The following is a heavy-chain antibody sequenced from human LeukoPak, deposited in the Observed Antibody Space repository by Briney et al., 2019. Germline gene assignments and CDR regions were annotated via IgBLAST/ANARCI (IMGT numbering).Heavy chain of an antibody. CDR2: ISYDGSNK. CDR1: GFTLSSYG. J-gene: IGHJ4*02. V-gene: IGHV3-30*18. D-gene: IGHD3-10*01. CDR3: AKEMHGSGSQTLDY. Sequence: GGSLRLSCAASGFTLSSYGMHWVRQAPGKGLEWVAVISYDGSNKYYADSVKGRFTISRDNSKNTLYLQMNSLRAEDTAVYYCAKEMHGSGSQTLDYWGQGTLVTVSS.